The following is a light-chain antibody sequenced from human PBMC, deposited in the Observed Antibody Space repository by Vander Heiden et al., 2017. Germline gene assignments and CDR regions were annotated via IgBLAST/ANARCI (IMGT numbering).Light chain of an antibody. J-gene: IGKJ5*01. CDR1: QSVLHSNGYNY. Sequence: IVMTQSPLSLSVTPGEPASISCRSSQSVLHSNGYNYWDWYLQKPGQSPQLLIYLGSNRASGVPDRFSGSGSGTDFTLKISRVEAEDVGVYYCRQALQTLPITFGQGTRLEIK. CDR3: RQALQTLPIT. CDR2: LGS. V-gene: IGKV2-28*01.